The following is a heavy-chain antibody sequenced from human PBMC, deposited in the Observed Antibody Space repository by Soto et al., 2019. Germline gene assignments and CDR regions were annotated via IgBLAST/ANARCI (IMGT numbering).Heavy chain of an antibody. V-gene: IGHV3-30-3*01. D-gene: IGHD3-3*01. Sequence: QVQLEESGGGVVQSGRSLRLSCAASGFTFNFFSLHWVRQAPGKGLEWVAVISDVGSNKYYADFVKGRFTISRDNSKNTLYLEMNSLRTEDTAVYYCARDSNKYFSSRRSGFDIWGHGTMVTVSS. CDR2: ISDVGSNK. CDR3: ARDSNKYFSSRRSGFDI. J-gene: IGHJ3*02. CDR1: GFTFNFFS.